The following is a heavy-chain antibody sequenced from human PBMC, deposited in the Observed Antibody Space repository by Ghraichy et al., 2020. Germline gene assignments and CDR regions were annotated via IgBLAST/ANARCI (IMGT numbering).Heavy chain of an antibody. CDR3: AKDQGYSYGLGDY. CDR1: GFTFSSYA. V-gene: IGHV3-23*01. J-gene: IGHJ4*02. D-gene: IGHD5-18*01. CDR2: ISGSGGST. Sequence: GESLNISCAASGFTFSSYAMSWVRQAPGKGLEWVSAISGSGGSTYYADSVKGRFTISRDNSKNTLYLQMNSLRAEDTAVYYCAKDQGYSYGLGDYWGQGTLVTVSS.